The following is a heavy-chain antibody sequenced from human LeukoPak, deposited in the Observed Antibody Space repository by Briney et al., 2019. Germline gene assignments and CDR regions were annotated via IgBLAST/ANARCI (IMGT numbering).Heavy chain of an antibody. CDR3: ARDGVVRGVIVY. J-gene: IGHJ4*02. CDR1: GYTFTDYY. V-gene: IGHV1-2*02. CDR2: IDPNSGGT. Sequence: ASVKVSCKASGYTFTDYYIHWVLQAPGQGLEWMGWIDPNSGGTNYAQKFQGRLTLTRDTSITTAYMELSRLRSDDTAVYYCARDGVVRGVIVYWGQGTLATVSS. D-gene: IGHD3-10*01.